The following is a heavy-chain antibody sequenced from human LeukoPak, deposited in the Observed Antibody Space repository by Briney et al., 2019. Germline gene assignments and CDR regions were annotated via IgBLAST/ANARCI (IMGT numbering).Heavy chain of an antibody. Sequence: SETLSLTCAVYGGSFSGYYWSWIRQPPGKGLEWIGEITHRGNTKYNPSLKSRVTISVDTSKNQFSLKLNSVTAADTAVYYCASRGGYRFRFTDYYYYYMDVWGNGTTVTVSS. CDR3: ASRGGYRFRFTDYYYYYMDV. CDR2: ITHRGNT. D-gene: IGHD5-12*01. CDR1: GGSFSGYY. V-gene: IGHV4-34*01. J-gene: IGHJ6*03.